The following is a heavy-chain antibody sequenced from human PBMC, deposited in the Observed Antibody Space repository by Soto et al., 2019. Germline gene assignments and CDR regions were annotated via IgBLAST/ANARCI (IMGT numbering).Heavy chain of an antibody. J-gene: IGHJ4*02. CDR2: IDPSDSQT. CDR3: ARQIYDSCTGPNLQCYFDF. V-gene: IGHV5-10-1*01. CDR1: GYSFAGYW. D-gene: IGHD2-8*02. Sequence: GEYLKISCKGSGYSFAGYWITWVRQKPGTGLEWMGRIDPSDSQTYYSPSFRGHVTISATKSITTVFLQWSSLRASDTAMYYCARQIYDSCTGPNLQCYFDFWGQGTPVTVSS.